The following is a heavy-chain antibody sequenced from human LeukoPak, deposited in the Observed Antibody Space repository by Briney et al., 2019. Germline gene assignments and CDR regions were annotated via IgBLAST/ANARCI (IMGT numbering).Heavy chain of an antibody. CDR2: INCHSGGT. V-gene: IGHV1-2*02. CDR1: GYTFTGYY. J-gene: IGHJ4*02. D-gene: IGHD1-26*01. CDR3: ARGDTYGVDY. Sequence: GASVKVSCKSSGYTFTGYYIHWVRQAPGQGVEWMGWINCHSGGTNHAQKFQGSVTMTRDPSISTAYMELTSLISDDTAVYYCARGDTYGVDYWGQGTLVTVSS.